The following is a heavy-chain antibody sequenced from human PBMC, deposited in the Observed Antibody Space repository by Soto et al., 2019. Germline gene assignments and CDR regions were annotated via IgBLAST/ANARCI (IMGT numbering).Heavy chain of an antibody. CDR1: GFTFRSYG. V-gene: IGHV3-30*18. J-gene: IGHJ4*02. CDR3: AKGSYNTGYYLADY. D-gene: IGHD6-19*01. CDR2: ISADRSNT. Sequence: ESGGGVVQPGKSLRLSCAASGFTFRSYGMHWVRQVPGKGLEWVAVISADRSNTFYVDSVRGRFNISRDNSKNILYLQMSSLRSEDTAIYYCAKGSYNTGYYLADYWGQGTLVTVSS.